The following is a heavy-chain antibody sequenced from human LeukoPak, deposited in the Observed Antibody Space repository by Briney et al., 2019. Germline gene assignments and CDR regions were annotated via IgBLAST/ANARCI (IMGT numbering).Heavy chain of an antibody. Sequence: SETLSLTCTVSGYSISSGFYWGWIRQPPGKGLEWIGSISHSGTTDYSPSLKSRVTISEDTSKNQFSLKLSSVTAADTAVYYCARGFWNSYLDYWGQGTLVIASS. V-gene: IGHV4-38-2*02. J-gene: IGHJ4*02. CDR3: ARGFWNSYLDY. CDR1: GYSISSGFY. D-gene: IGHD3-3*01. CDR2: ISHSGTT.